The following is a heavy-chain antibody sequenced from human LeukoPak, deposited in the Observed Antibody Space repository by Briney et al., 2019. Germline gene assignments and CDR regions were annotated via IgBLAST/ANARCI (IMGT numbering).Heavy chain of an antibody. CDR2: INPSTGST. V-gene: IGHV1-46*01. Sequence: ASVKVSCKASGYTFTSYAMHWVRQAPGQGLEWMGIINPSTGSTSYAQKFQGRVTMTRDTSTSTVYMELSSLRSEDTAIYYCARDLASSGYYYDWGQGTLVTVSS. J-gene: IGHJ4*02. CDR3: ARDLASSGYYYD. D-gene: IGHD3-22*01. CDR1: GYTFTSYA.